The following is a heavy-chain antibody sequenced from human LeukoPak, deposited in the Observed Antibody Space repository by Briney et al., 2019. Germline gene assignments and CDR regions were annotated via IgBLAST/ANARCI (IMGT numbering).Heavy chain of an antibody. D-gene: IGHD6-19*01. CDR2: INHSGST. CDR1: GGSFSGYY. J-gene: IGHJ6*03. CDR3: ARLSQRPYSSGWNFYYYYYCMDV. Sequence: SETLSLTCAVYGGSFSGYYWSWIRQPPGKGLEWIGEINHSGSTNYNPSLKSRVTISVDTSKNQFSLKLSSVTAADTAVYYCARLSQRPYSSGWNFYYYYYCMDVWGKGTTVTVSS. V-gene: IGHV4-34*01.